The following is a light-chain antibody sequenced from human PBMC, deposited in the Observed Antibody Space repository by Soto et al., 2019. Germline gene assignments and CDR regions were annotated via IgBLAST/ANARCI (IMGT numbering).Light chain of an antibody. J-gene: IGKJ1*01. CDR2: GAS. V-gene: IGKV3-20*01. Sequence: EIVLTQSPGTLSLSPGERATLSCRASQTIRSSYLAWYQQKPGQAPGLLIYGASSRATGTPDRFSSSGSGTDFTLTISRREPEDFAVYYCQQYDTSPWTFGQGTKVYIK. CDR1: QTIRSSY. CDR3: QQYDTSPWT.